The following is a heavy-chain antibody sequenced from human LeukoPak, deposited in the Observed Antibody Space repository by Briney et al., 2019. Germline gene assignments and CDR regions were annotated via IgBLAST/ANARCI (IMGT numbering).Heavy chain of an antibody. CDR1: GFTFSNAW. CDR2: IYSGGST. V-gene: IGHV3-53*01. Sequence: GGSLRLSCAASGFTFSNAWMSWVRQAPGKGLEWVSVIYSGGSTYYADSVKGRFTISRDNSKNTLYLQMNSLRADDTAVYYCGKDQRYWGQGTLVTVSS. J-gene: IGHJ4*02. CDR3: GKDQRY.